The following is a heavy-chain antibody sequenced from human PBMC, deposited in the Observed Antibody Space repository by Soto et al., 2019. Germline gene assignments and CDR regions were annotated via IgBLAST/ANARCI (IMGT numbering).Heavy chain of an antibody. Sequence: QVQLVESGGGLVKPGGSLRLSCAASGFTFSDYYMSWIRQAPGKGLEWVSYISSSGSTIYYADSVKGRFTISRDNAKNSLDLQMNSLRAEDTAVYYCATYLYSSSWYRVDAFDIWGQGTMVTVSS. J-gene: IGHJ3*02. CDR3: ATYLYSSSWYRVDAFDI. CDR1: GFTFSDYY. V-gene: IGHV3-11*01. CDR2: ISSSGSTI. D-gene: IGHD6-13*01.